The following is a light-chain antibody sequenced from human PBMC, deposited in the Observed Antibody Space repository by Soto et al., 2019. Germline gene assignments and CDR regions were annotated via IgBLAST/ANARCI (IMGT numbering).Light chain of an antibody. V-gene: IGKV3-15*01. Sequence: EIVMTQSPATLSVSPGEGATLSCRASQGIGSTLAGYQQKPGQTPRLLIYGASTRATGVPARFSGSACGTEFTLTITSLRSEECGVYDCQHYANWPLTFGGGTKVDMK. CDR2: GAS. J-gene: IGKJ4*01. CDR1: QGIGST. CDR3: QHYANWPLT.